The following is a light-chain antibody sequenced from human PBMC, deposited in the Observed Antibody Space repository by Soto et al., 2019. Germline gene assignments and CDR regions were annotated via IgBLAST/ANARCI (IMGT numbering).Light chain of an antibody. CDR1: QTISSW. CDR2: AAS. V-gene: IGKV1-5*01. CDR3: QQRGDMIT. J-gene: IGKJ5*01. Sequence: DIQMTQSPSTLSGSVGDRVTITCRASQTISSWLAWYQQKPGKAPKLLIYAASTLQSGVPSRFSGSGSGTDFTLTISSLEPEDFAVYYCQQRGDMITFGQGTRLEIK.